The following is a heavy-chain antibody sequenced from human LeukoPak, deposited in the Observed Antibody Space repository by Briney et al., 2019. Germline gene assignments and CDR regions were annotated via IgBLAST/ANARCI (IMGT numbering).Heavy chain of an antibody. V-gene: IGHV1-2*02. Sequence: ASVEVSCKASGYTFTGYYMHWVRQAPGQGLEWMGWIDPNSGDTNYAQKFQGRVTMTRDTSISTAYMELSRLRSDDTAVYYCARSYHYYDSSGYSMGDTFEIWGQGTMVTVSS. CDR3: ARSYHYYDSSGYSMGDTFEI. J-gene: IGHJ3*02. CDR1: GYTFTGYY. D-gene: IGHD3-22*01. CDR2: IDPNSGDT.